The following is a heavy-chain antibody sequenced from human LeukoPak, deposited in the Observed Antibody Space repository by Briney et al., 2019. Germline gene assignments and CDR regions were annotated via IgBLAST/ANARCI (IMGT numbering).Heavy chain of an antibody. V-gene: IGHV3-23*01. Sequence: PGGSLRLSCAASGFTFSSYAMSWVRQAPGKGLEWVSAISSSGGSTYYADSVKGRITISRDNSKNTLYLQMNSLRAEDTAVYNCAKDLGYCSSTTCYFDYWGQGTLVTVSS. CDR2: ISSSGGST. D-gene: IGHD2-2*01. CDR1: GFTFSSYA. J-gene: IGHJ4*02. CDR3: AKDLGYCSSTTCYFDY.